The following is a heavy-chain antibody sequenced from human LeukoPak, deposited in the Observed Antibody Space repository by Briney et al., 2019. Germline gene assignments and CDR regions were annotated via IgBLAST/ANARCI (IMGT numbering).Heavy chain of an antibody. Sequence: GGSLRLSCATSGFIFTNYWMSWVRQTPGKGLEWVASINQDGNTKYYVDSVQGRFTISRDNAKKSLYLQMNSLRAEDTAVYYCAELGITMIGGVWGKGTTVTISS. CDR2: INQDGNTK. D-gene: IGHD3-10*02. CDR1: GFIFTNYW. CDR3: AELGITMIGGV. V-gene: IGHV3-7*01. J-gene: IGHJ6*04.